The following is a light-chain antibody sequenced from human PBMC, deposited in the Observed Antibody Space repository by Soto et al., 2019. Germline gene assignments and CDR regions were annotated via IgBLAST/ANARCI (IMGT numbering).Light chain of an antibody. V-gene: IGLV1-47*01. CDR3: ATWDDSLSGYI. J-gene: IGLJ1*01. Sequence: QSVLTQPPSASGTPGQRVTISCSGSTSNIGSNYVYWYQQLPGTAPKLLIYRNNQRPSGVPDRFFGAKSGTSASLAISGLRTEDEADYSCATWDDSLSGYIFGTGTKLTVL. CDR1: TSNIGSNY. CDR2: RNN.